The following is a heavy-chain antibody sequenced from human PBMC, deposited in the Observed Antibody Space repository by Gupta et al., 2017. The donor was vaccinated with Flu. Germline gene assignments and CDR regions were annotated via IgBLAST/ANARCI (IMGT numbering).Heavy chain of an antibody. V-gene: IGHV1-2*02. CDR1: GYTFTAYF. J-gene: IGHJ4*02. Sequence: QVQLVQSGAEVKKPGASVKVSCKASGYTFTAYFIQWVRQAPGQGLEWMGWTNPNSGGTHSAQKFQGRVSMTRDTSISTAYMELSSLRSDDTAVYYCARDVSMVRGLMSFDSWGQGALVTVSS. CDR2: TNPNSGGT. CDR3: ARDVSMVRGLMSFDS. D-gene: IGHD3-10*01.